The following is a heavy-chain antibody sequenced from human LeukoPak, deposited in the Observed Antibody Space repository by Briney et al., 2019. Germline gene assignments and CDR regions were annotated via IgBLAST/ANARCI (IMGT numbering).Heavy chain of an antibody. Sequence: PGGSLRLSCAASAFTFSSYEMNWVRQAPGKGLEWLSYISSSGSTIYYADSVKGRFTVSRDNAKNSLYLQMNSLRGEDTAVYYCARKISGSYSENIDYWGQGTLVTVSS. CDR1: AFTFSSYE. CDR3: ARKISGSYSENIDY. V-gene: IGHV3-48*03. J-gene: IGHJ4*02. CDR2: ISSSGSTI. D-gene: IGHD1-26*01.